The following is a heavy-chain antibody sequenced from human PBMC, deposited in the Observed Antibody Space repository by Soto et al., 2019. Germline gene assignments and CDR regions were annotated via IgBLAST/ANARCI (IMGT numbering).Heavy chain of an antibody. CDR1: GGSISSSSYY. V-gene: IGHV4-39*01. J-gene: IGHJ4*02. Sequence: QLQLQESGPGLVKPSETLSLTCTVSGGSISSSSYYWGWIRQPPGKGLEWIGSIYYSGSTYYNPSLESRVTISVDTSKNQFSLTLSSVHAADTAVYYCARHRGPGAILWFGELYPDYWGQGTLVTVSS. CDR3: ARHRGPGAILWFGELYPDY. CDR2: IYYSGST. D-gene: IGHD3-10*01.